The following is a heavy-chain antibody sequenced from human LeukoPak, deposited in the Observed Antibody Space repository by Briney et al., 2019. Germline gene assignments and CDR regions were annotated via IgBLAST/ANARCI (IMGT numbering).Heavy chain of an antibody. J-gene: IGHJ2*01. CDR2: LYPCYSDT. CDR1: GYSFTSYW. D-gene: IGHD6-19*01. Sequence: SGESLKISCKGSGYSFTSYWIGWVRQMPGKGLDWMGILYPCYSDTRYGPSFQGQVTISADQAISPAYLQWRRLKASDTAMYYCARLPVSGWYWYLDLWGRGTLVTVSS. V-gene: IGHV5-51*01. CDR3: ARLPVSGWYWYLDL.